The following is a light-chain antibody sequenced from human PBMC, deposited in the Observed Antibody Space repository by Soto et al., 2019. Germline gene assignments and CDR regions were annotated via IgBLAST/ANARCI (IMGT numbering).Light chain of an antibody. CDR3: SSYTGTSTPVV. J-gene: IGLJ2*01. Sequence: QYALTQPASVSGSPGQSITISCTGTSSDVGGYNYVSWYQHHPGKAPKLMIYDVTNRPSGVSNRFSGSKSDNTASLTISGLQADDEADYYCSSYTGTSTPVVFGGGTKLTVL. CDR1: SSDVGGYNY. V-gene: IGLV2-14*03. CDR2: DVT.